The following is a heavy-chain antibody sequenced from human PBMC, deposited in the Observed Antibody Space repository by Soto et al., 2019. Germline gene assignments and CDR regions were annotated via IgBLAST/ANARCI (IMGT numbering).Heavy chain of an antibody. V-gene: IGHV3-23*01. J-gene: IGHJ4*02. CDR2: ISGSGGST. CDR3: AKQPSTAFVAY. Sequence: EVQLLESGGGLVQPGESLRLSCAASGFTFSSYAMGWVRQAPGKGLEWVSTISGSGGSTFYADSVKGRFTISSDNSKNTLYLQMNSLTAEDTAVYYCAKQPSTAFVAYWGQGTLVTVSS. D-gene: IGHD5-18*01. CDR1: GFTFSSYA.